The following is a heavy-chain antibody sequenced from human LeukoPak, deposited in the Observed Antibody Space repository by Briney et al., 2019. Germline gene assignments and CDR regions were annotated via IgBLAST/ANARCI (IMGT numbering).Heavy chain of an antibody. Sequence: GGSLRLSCAASGFTVSSKYMSWVRQAPGKGLEWVSVIFSGDDTYYADSVKGRFTISRGSSENTLYLQMNSLRAEDTAVYYCARDFGRGYCSSNNCYGWFDPWGQGTLVTASS. CDR1: GFTVSSKY. CDR2: IFSGDDT. V-gene: IGHV3-66*01. D-gene: IGHD2-2*01. J-gene: IGHJ5*02. CDR3: ARDFGRGYCSSNNCYGWFDP.